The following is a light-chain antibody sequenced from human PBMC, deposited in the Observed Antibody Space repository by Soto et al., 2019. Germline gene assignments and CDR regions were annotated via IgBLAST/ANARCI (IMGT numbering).Light chain of an antibody. CDR3: SSYTSSSNYV. Sequence: HSALTQAASVSGAPGQSLSISCTGTSSDVGGYNYVSWYQQHPGKAPKLMIYDVSNRPSGVSNRFSGSESGNTASLTISGLQAEDEADYYCSSYTSSSNYVFGTGTKVTVL. CDR1: SSDVGGYNY. CDR2: DVS. J-gene: IGLJ1*01. V-gene: IGLV2-14*01.